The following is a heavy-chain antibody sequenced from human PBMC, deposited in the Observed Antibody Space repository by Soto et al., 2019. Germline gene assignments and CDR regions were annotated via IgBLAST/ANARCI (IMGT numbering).Heavy chain of an antibody. J-gene: IGHJ4*02. CDR3: ARSFGGPATFDY. CDR1: GYTFTSYA. CDR2: INAGNGNT. D-gene: IGHD2-15*01. Sequence: QVQLVQSGSEAKKPGASVKASCKASGYTFTSYALHWVRQAPGQRLEWMGWINAGNGNTKYSQQFQGRVTITRDTSASTSYMELSSLRSEDTAVYYCARSFGGPATFDYRGQGTLVTFSP. V-gene: IGHV1-3*01.